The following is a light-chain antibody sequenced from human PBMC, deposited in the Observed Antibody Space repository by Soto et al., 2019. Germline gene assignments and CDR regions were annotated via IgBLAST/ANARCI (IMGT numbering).Light chain of an antibody. CDR1: QSISSW. CDR2: KAS. CDR3: QQYNSYSWT. J-gene: IGKJ1*01. Sequence: DIQMTQSPSTLSASAGDRVTITCRASQSISSWLAWYQQKPWKAPKLLIYKASTLESGVQSRFSGSGSVTEFNLTISSLQPDDCATYECQQYNSYSWTFGQGTKVEIK. V-gene: IGKV1-5*03.